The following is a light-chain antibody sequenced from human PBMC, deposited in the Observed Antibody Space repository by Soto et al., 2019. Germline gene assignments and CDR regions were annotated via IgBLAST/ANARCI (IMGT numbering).Light chain of an antibody. CDR1: QSVNSNY. J-gene: IGKJ1*01. Sequence: EIVLTQSPGTLSLFPGERATLSCRATQSVNSNYLAWYQQKNGQAPRLLTHAASRRATGIPDRFSGSGSGKEFTLNISRLEPEDFAVYSCQQYGPSPWTFGQGTKVEIK. CDR2: AAS. CDR3: QQYGPSPWT. V-gene: IGKV3-20*01.